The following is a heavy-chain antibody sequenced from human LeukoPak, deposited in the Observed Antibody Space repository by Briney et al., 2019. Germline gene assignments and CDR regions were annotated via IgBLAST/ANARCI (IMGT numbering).Heavy chain of an antibody. CDR3: AREHQDYDFWSGSTGAFDI. V-gene: IGHV1-69*05. D-gene: IGHD3-3*01. Sequence: GASVKVSCKASGGTFSSYAISWVRQAPGQGLEWMGGIIPIFGRANYAQKFQGRVTITTDESTSTAYMELSSLRSEDTAVYYCAREHQDYDFWSGSTGAFDIWGQGTMVTVSS. J-gene: IGHJ3*02. CDR1: GGTFSSYA. CDR2: IIPIFGRA.